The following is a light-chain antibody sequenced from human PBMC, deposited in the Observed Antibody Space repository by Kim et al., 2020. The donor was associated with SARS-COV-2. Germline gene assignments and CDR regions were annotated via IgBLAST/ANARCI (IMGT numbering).Light chain of an antibody. CDR2: DAS. CDR1: QYIDNW. V-gene: IGKV3-11*01. CDR3: QHRRTWPLT. Sequence: EIVLTQSPATLSLSPGERATLSCRASQYIDNWLAWYQQKPGQVPRLLIYDASNRATGIPARFSVSGSGTDFTLTISSLEPEDFAVYYCQHRRTWPLTFGQGTKLEI. J-gene: IGKJ2*01.